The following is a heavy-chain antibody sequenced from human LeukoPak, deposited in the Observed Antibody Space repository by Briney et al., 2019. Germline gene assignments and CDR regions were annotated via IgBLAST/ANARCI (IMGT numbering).Heavy chain of an antibody. D-gene: IGHD3-10*01. J-gene: IGHJ3*02. V-gene: IGHV3-21*01. CDR1: GFSFSSYS. CDR3: ARGGSGRTQDGTYDI. Sequence: GGSPRLSCAASGFSFSSYSMNWVRRAPGKGLEWVSIISSGSSYIFYADSVKGRFTISRDNAKNSLYLQMDSLRAEDTAVYSCARGGSGRTQDGTYDIWGQGTKVTVSS. CDR2: ISSGSSYI.